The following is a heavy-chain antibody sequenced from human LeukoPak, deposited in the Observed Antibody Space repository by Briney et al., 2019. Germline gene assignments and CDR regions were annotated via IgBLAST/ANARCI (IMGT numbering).Heavy chain of an antibody. CDR1: GFTFNNFG. J-gene: IGHJ4*02. CDR2: ITGSGLHT. D-gene: IGHD3-10*01. V-gene: IGHV3-23*01. CDR3: AKGRRGLDS. Sequence: GGSLRLSCAASGFTFNNFGMTWVRQSPGKGLDWVSAITGSGLHTYYADSVKGRLTIFRDNSKSTLFLQMNDLRAEDTAIYYCAKGRRGLDSWGQGTLVTVSS.